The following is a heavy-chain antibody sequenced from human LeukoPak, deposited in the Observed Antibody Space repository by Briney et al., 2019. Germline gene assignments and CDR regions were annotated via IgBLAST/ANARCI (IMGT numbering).Heavy chain of an antibody. CDR2: ITTYNGNT. V-gene: IGHV1-18*01. CDR3: ARGYDYGDYVGDFDY. CDR1: GYTFTSYP. D-gene: IGHD4-17*01. Sequence: ASVKASCKTSGYTFTSYPLTWVRQAPGQGLEWMGWITTYNGNTNYAQKLQGRVTITTDTSTSTAYMDLRGLRSDDTAVYFCARGYDYGDYVGDFDYWGQGTLVTVSS. J-gene: IGHJ4*02.